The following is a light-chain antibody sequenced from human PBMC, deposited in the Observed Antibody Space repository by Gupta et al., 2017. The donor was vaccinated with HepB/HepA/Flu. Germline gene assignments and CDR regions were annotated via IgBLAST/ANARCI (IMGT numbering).Light chain of an antibody. CDR3: KQSLQALT. CDR1: QSLLHSNGYYY. CDR2: LGS. Sequence: DIVMTQSPLSLPVTPGEPASISCRSSQSLLHSNGYYYLDWYLQKPGQSPQLLIYLGSNRASGVPDRFSGSGSGTDFTLKISRVEAEDVGVYYCKQSLQALTFGGGTKVEIK. J-gene: IGKJ4*01. V-gene: IGKV2-28*01.